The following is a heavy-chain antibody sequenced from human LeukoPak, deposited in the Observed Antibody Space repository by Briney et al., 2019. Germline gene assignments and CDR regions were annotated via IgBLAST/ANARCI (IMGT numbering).Heavy chain of an antibody. CDR2: INPDGNEK. CDR1: GLTFIDFW. Sequence: GGSLRLSCAASGLTFIDFWMYWVRLAPGRGLEWLANINPDGNEKYYVDSVKGRFAMSRDNAKNEVYLEMNSLRAEDTGVYYCSGRDSSRSPRAYWGQGTLVSVSS. CDR3: SGRDSSRSPRAY. D-gene: IGHD6-13*01. J-gene: IGHJ4*02. V-gene: IGHV3-7*01.